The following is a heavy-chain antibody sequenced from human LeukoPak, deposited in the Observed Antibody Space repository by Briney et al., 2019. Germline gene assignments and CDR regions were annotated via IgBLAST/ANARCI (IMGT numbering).Heavy chain of an antibody. Sequence: PGGSLRLSCAASGFTFSSYAMSWVRQAPGKGLEWVSVIGGSGGSTYYADSVKGRFTISRDNSKNTPYLQMSSLRVEDTAVYYCAKKKRELRGFDYWGQGTLVTVSS. CDR1: GFTFSSYA. V-gene: IGHV3-23*01. CDR2: IGGSGGST. J-gene: IGHJ4*02. D-gene: IGHD1-7*01. CDR3: AKKKRELRGFDY.